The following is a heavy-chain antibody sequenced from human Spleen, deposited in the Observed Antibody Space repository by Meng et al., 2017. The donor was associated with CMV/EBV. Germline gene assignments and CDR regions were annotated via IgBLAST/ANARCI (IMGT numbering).Heavy chain of an antibody. CDR3: ARGLRGVRGGGAEYFQH. Sequence: GSFSCYYWSWIRQPPGKGLEWIGEINHSGSTNYNPSLKSRVTISVDTSKNQFSLKLSSVTAADTAVYYCARGLRGVRGGGAEYFQHWGQGTLVTVSS. CDR1: GSFSCYY. V-gene: IGHV4-34*01. J-gene: IGHJ1*01. D-gene: IGHD3-10*01. CDR2: INHSGST.